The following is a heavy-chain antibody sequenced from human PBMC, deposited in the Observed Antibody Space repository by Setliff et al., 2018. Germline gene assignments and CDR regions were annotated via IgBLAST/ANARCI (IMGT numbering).Heavy chain of an antibody. CDR3: ARVGMGRPWNRGAGDY. CDR2: ISAYKGNT. Sequence: GASVKVSCKASGYTFNIYGISWVRQAPGKGLEWMGWISAYKGNTNHAQKFQGRVTMTTDTSTSTAYMELRSLRSDDTAVYYCARVGMGRPWNRGAGDYWGQGTLVTVSS. V-gene: IGHV1-18*01. D-gene: IGHD1-26*01. CDR1: GYTFNIYG. J-gene: IGHJ4*02.